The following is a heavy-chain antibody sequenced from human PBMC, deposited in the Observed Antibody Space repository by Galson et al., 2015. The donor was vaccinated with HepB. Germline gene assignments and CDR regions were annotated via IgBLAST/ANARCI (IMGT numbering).Heavy chain of an antibody. J-gene: IGHJ1*01. CDR1: GFTFDDYA. CDR3: AKGGCSGTSCYFQH. CDR2: ISWGSGAI. D-gene: IGHD2-2*01. Sequence: SLRLSCAASGFTFDDYAIHWVRQAPGKGLEWVSGISWGSGAIGYAGSVKGRFTISRDNAKDSLHLQMNSLKAEDAALYYCAKGGCSGTSCYFQHWGQGTPVTVSS. V-gene: IGHV3-9*01.